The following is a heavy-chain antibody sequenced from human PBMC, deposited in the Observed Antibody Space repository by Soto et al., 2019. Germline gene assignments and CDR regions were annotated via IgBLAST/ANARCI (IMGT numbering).Heavy chain of an antibody. CDR1: GGSFSGYY. CDR3: ARGRRVLGYCSCGSCSYLDY. Sequence: QVQLQQWGAGLLKPSETLSLTCAVYGGSFSGYYWSWIRQPAGKGLEWSGEINHSGSTNYNPSLKSRVTISVDTSKNQFSLKLSSVTAADTAVYYCARGRRVLGYCSCGSCSYLDYWGQGTLVTVSS. D-gene: IGHD2-15*01. CDR2: INHSGST. V-gene: IGHV4-34*01. J-gene: IGHJ4*02.